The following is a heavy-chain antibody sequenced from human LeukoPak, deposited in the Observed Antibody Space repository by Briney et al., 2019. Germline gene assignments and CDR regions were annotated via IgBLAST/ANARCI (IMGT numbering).Heavy chain of an antibody. Sequence: PSQTLSITCTVSGGSISSGGYYWSWIRQHPGKGLEWIGYIYYSGSTYYNPSLKSRVTISVDTSKNQFSLKLSSATAADTAVYYCARSPSRVGSGYYREYFQHWGQGTLVTVSS. CDR1: GGSISSGGYY. CDR3: ARSPSRVGSGYYREYFQH. V-gene: IGHV4-31*03. D-gene: IGHD3-22*01. CDR2: IYYSGST. J-gene: IGHJ1*01.